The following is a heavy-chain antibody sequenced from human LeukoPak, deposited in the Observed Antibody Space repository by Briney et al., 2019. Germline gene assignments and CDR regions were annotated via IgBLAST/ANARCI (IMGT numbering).Heavy chain of an antibody. CDR1: AYTITGYY. Sequence: ASVKVSCKASAYTITGYYMPWVRQAPGQGLDWMGWINPNTGSTNYAQTFQGRLTITRDNYISSAYMQLSTLRSDDTAAYYCARMQDYYDYVLPYWGQGTLVTVSS. V-gene: IGHV1-2*02. CDR3: ARMQDYYDYVLPY. CDR2: INPNTGST. D-gene: IGHD4-17*01. J-gene: IGHJ4*02.